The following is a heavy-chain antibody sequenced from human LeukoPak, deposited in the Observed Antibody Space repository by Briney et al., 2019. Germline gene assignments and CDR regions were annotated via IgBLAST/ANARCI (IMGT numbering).Heavy chain of an antibody. CDR1: GGSTSSYY. CDR2: IYYSGST. V-gene: IGHV4-59*01. CDR3: ARDIRTGYYYGSGSYPYNWFDP. J-gene: IGHJ5*02. D-gene: IGHD3-10*01. Sequence: SETISLTCTVSGGSTSSYYWSWIRQPPGKGLEWIGYIYYSGSTNYNPSLKSRVTISVDTSKNQFSLKLSSVTAADTAVYYCARDIRTGYYYGSGSYPYNWFDPWGQGTLDPVSS.